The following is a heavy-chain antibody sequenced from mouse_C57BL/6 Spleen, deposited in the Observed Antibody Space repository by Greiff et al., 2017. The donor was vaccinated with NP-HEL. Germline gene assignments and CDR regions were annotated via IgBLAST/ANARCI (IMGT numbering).Heavy chain of an antibody. Sequence: EVQLQESGGGLVQPGGSMKLSCVASGFTFSNYWMNWVRQSPEKGLEWVAQIRLKSDNYATHYAESVKGRFTISRDDSKSSVYLQMNNLRAEDTGIYYCVSTMIMDAMDYWGQGTSVTVSS. J-gene: IGHJ4*01. D-gene: IGHD2-4*01. CDR1: GFTFSNYW. V-gene: IGHV6-3*01. CDR3: VSTMIMDAMDY. CDR2: IRLKSDNYAT.